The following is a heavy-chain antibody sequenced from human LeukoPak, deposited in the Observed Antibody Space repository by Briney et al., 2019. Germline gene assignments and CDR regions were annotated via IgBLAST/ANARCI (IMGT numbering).Heavy chain of an antibody. CDR2: ISDTGKTT. V-gene: IGHV3-23*01. Sequence: GESLRLSCEASGFAFSNHAMTWVRQAPGEGLQWVSTISDTGKTTFYRDSVRGRFTISRDISNNTLYLQMDGLRADDTAVYYCARGGAYDYGVLDAWGQGTLVTVSS. D-gene: IGHD4/OR15-4a*01. CDR1: GFAFSNHA. J-gene: IGHJ5*02. CDR3: ARGGAYDYGVLDA.